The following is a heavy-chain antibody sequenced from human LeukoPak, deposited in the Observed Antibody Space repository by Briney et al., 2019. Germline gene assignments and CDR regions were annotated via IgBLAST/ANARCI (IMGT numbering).Heavy chain of an antibody. J-gene: IGHJ4*02. CDR3: TTDPGTGVRGY. V-gene: IGHV3-15*01. CDR1: GFPFPNAW. CDR2: IKSKGNGGTI. Sequence: GSLRLSCAASGFPFPNAWVNWVRQAPGKGLEWVGHIKSKGNGGTIDYAAPVKGRFTISGDDSKNTVYLQMNSLEIEDTAVYFCTTDPGTGVRGYWGQGTLVTVSS. D-gene: IGHD3-10*01.